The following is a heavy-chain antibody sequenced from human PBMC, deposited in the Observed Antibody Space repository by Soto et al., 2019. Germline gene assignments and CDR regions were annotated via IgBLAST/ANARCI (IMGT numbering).Heavy chain of an antibody. Sequence: GGSLRLSCAASGFTFSSYAMHWVRQAPGKGLEWVAVISYDGSNKYYADSVKGRFTISRDNSKNTLYLQMNSLRAEDTAVYYCVTYYDFWSGYYSRRIDYWGQGTLVTVSS. J-gene: IGHJ4*02. CDR3: VTYYDFWSGYYSRRIDY. CDR1: GFTFSSYA. CDR2: ISYDGSNK. D-gene: IGHD3-3*01. V-gene: IGHV3-30-3*01.